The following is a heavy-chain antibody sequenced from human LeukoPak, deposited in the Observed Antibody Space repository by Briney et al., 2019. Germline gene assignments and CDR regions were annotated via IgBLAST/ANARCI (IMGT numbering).Heavy chain of an antibody. Sequence: GGSLRLSCAASGFTFSAAWMNWVRQAPGKGLEWVGRIKSKSNGGTTDFAAPVRDRFTISRDDSKNTLNLQMDSLRTEDTAVYYCVADHHGTNSPYFDYWGQGTLVTVSS. CDR1: GFTFSAAW. CDR3: VADHHGTNSPYFDY. J-gene: IGHJ4*02. V-gene: IGHV3-15*01. CDR2: IKSKSNGGTT. D-gene: IGHD4-23*01.